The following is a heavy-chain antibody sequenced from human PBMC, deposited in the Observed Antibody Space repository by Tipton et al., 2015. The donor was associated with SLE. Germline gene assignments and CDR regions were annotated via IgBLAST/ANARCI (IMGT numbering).Heavy chain of an antibody. CDR1: GGSISSYY. V-gene: IGHV4-34*01. CDR2: INHSGST. D-gene: IGHD1-7*01. Sequence: TLSLTCTVSGGSISSYYWSWIRQPPGKGVEWIGEINHSGSTNYNPSLKSRVTISVDTSKNQFSLKLSAVTAADTAVYYCARGALGGTTNFDYWGQGTLVTVPS. J-gene: IGHJ4*02. CDR3: ARGALGGTTNFDY.